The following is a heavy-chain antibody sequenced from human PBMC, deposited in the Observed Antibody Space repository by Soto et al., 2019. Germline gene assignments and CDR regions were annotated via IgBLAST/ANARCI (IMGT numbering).Heavy chain of an antibody. V-gene: IGHV6-1*01. CDR1: GDSVSSSSVT. CDR2: TYYRSKWYN. J-gene: IGHJ4*02. CDR3: EKDANWEDHY. D-gene: IGHD1-1*01. Sequence: PSQTLSLTCAISGDSVSSSSVTWNWIRQSPSRGLEWLGRTYYRSKWYNDYAESVKSRITINPDTSKNTLYLQMHSLRAEDTAIYYCEKDANWEDHYWGQGTLVTVSS.